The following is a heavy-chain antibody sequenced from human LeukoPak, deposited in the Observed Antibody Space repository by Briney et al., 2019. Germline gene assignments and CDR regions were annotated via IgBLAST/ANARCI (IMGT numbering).Heavy chain of an antibody. Sequence: SETLSLTCTVSGGSISSGDYYWSWIRQPPGKGLEWIGYIYYSGSTYYTPSLKSRVSMSVDTSKNQFSLKLSSVTAADTAVYYCARDCRATVVSPESWFDPWGQGNLVTVSS. D-gene: IGHD4-23*01. V-gene: IGHV4-30-4*01. CDR1: GGSISSGDYY. CDR3: ARDCRATVVSPESWFDP. CDR2: IYYSGST. J-gene: IGHJ5*02.